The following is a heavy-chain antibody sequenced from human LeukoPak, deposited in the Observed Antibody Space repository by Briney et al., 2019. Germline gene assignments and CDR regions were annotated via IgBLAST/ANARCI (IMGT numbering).Heavy chain of an antibody. J-gene: IGHJ5*02. V-gene: IGHV4-34*01. Sequence: PSETLSLTCAVYGGSITGYYWSCIRQPPGKGLEWIGEINHSGSTNYNPSLKSRVTISVDTSKNQFSLKLSSVTAADTAVYYCARFVRVVRNWFDPWGQGTLVTVSS. CDR1: GGSITGYY. CDR2: INHSGST. CDR3: ARFVRVVRNWFDP. D-gene: IGHD3-22*01.